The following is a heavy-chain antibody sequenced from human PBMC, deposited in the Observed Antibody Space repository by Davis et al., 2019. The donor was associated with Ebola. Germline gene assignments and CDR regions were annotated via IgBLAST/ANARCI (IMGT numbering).Heavy chain of an antibody. J-gene: IGHJ6*02. D-gene: IGHD2-2*01. CDR1: GFTFSSYE. CDR2: ISSSGSTI. Sequence: PGGSLRLSCAASGFTFSSYEMNWVRQAPGKGLEWVSYISSSGSTIYYADSVKGRFTISRDNAKNSLYLQMNSLRAEDTAVYYCASSACSSTSCSFGVHYYYGMDVWGQGTTVTVSS. CDR3: ASSACSSTSCSFGVHYYYGMDV. V-gene: IGHV3-48*03.